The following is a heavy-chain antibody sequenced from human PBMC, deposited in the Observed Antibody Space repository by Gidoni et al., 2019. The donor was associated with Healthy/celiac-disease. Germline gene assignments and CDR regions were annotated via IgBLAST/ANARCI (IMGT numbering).Heavy chain of an antibody. V-gene: IGHV3-74*01. Sequence: LVWVSRINSDGSSTSYADSVKGRFTISRDNAKNTLYLQMNSLRAEDTAVYYCARWALGGYSYGPKTFDYWGQGTLVTVSS. CDR3: ARWALGGYSYGPKTFDY. D-gene: IGHD5-18*01. J-gene: IGHJ4*02. CDR2: INSDGSST.